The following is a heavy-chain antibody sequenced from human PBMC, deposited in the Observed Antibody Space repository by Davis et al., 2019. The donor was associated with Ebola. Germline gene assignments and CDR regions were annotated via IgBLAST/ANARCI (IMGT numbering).Heavy chain of an antibody. Sequence: GESLKISCAASGFTFSSYGMHWVRQAPGKGLEWVAVIWYDGSNKYYADSVKGRFTISRDNSKNTLYLQMNSLRAEDTAVYYCAREDYVEGYYYGMDVWGQGTTVTVSS. CDR3: AREDYVEGYYYGMDV. J-gene: IGHJ6*02. V-gene: IGHV3-33*01. CDR1: GFTFSSYG. CDR2: IWYDGSNK. D-gene: IGHD4-17*01.